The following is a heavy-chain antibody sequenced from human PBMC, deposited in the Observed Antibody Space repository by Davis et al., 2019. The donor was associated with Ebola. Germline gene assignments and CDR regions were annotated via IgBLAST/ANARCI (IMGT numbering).Heavy chain of an antibody. V-gene: IGHV3-73*01. CDR2: IRSKANSYAT. CDR1: GFTFSGSA. Sequence: GGSLRLSCAASGFTFSGSAMHWVRQASGKGLEWVGRIRSKANSYATAYAASVKGRFTISRDDSKNTAYLQMNSLKTEDTAVYYCTRHPNRGWYFGFDYWGQGTLVTVSS. CDR3: TRHPNRGWYFGFDY. J-gene: IGHJ4*02. D-gene: IGHD6-19*01.